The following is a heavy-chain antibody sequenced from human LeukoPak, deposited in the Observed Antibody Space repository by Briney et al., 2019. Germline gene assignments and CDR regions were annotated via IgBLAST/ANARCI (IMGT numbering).Heavy chain of an antibody. J-gene: IGHJ4*02. CDR3: ARALGQWLVLDY. Sequence: SQTLSLTCTVSGGSISSGGYYWSWIRQHPGKGPEWIGYIYYSGSTYYSPSLKSRVTISVDTSKNQFSLKLSSVTAADTAVYYCARALGQWLVLDYWGQGTLVTVSS. CDR1: GGSISSGGYY. CDR2: IYYSGST. D-gene: IGHD6-19*01. V-gene: IGHV4-31*03.